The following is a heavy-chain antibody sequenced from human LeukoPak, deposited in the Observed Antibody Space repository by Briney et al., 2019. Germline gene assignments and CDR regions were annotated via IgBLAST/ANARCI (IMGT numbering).Heavy chain of an antibody. V-gene: IGHV4-4*02. J-gene: IGHJ5*02. CDR3: ARDGTYCSSTSCYFSHWFDP. D-gene: IGHD2-2*01. CDR2: IHHSGNT. CDR1: GDSVSNKNW. Sequence: PSETLSLTCGVSGDSVSNKNWWNWVRQPPGKGLEWIGEIHHSGNTNYNSSLKSRVTISVDTSKNQISLKLTSVTAADTAVYYCARDGTYCSSTSCYFSHWFDPWGQGTLVTVSS.